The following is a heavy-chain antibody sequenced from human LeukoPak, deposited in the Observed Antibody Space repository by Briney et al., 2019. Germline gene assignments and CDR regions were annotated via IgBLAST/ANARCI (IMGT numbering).Heavy chain of an antibody. J-gene: IGHJ4*02. CDR3: ARFRATITYGASDY. D-gene: IGHD5-12*01. V-gene: IGHV3-7*02. CDR1: GFTFSSYW. CDR2: IKQDGSEK. Sequence: GGSLRLSCAASGFTFSSYWMSWVRQAPGKGLEWVANIKQDGSEKYYVDSVKGRLTITRDNAKNSLYLQMNSLRAEDTAVYYCARFRATITYGASDYWGQGTLVTVSS.